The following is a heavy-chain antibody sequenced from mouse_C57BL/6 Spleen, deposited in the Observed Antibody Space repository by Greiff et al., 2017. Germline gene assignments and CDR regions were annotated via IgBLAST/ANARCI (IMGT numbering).Heavy chain of an antibody. J-gene: IGHJ4*01. CDR2: IWSGGST. D-gene: IGHD2-1*01. V-gene: IGHV2-2*01. Sequence: QVQLKQSGPGLVQPSQSLSITCTVSGFSLTSYGVHWVRQSPGKGLEWLGVIWSGGSTDYNAAFISRLSISKDNSKSQVFFKMNSLQADDTAIYYCARRVYYGNYRGYYAMDYWGQGTSVTVSS. CDR3: ARRVYYGNYRGYYAMDY. CDR1: GFSLTSYG.